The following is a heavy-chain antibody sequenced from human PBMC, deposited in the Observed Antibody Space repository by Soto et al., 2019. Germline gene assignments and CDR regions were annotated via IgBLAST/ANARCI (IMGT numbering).Heavy chain of an antibody. V-gene: IGHV1-24*01. Sequence: GASVKVSCKVSGYTLTELSMHWVRQAPGKGLEWMGGFDPEDGETICAQKFQGRVTMTEDTSTDTAYMELSSLRSEDTAVYYCATDSLLGYSSGWPKYDYWGQGTLVTVSS. CDR2: FDPEDGET. J-gene: IGHJ4*02. CDR1: GYTLTELS. D-gene: IGHD6-19*01. CDR3: ATDSLLGYSSGWPKYDY.